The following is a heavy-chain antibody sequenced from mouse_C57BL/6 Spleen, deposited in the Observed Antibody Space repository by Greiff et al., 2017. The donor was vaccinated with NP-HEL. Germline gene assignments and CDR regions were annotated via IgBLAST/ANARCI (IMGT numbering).Heavy chain of an antibody. D-gene: IGHD2-3*01. J-gene: IGHJ1*03. CDR3: ARGDGYFSYWYFDV. V-gene: IGHV1-82*01. CDR2: IYPGDGDT. Sequence: VQLQQSGPELVKPGASVKISCKASGYAFSSSWMNWVKQRPGKGLEWIGRIYPGDGDTNYNGKFKGKATLTADKSSSTAYMQLSSLTSEDSAVYVCARGDGYFSYWYFDVWGTRTTVTVSS. CDR1: GYAFSSSW.